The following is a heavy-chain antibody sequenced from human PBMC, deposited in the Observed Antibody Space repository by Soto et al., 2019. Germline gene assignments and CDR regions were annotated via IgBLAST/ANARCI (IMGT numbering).Heavy chain of an antibody. V-gene: IGHV3-23*01. CDR3: AKVIEAAGTVDWFAP. Sequence: EVQLLESGGGLVQPGGSLRLSCAASGFTFSSYAMSWVRQAPGTGLEWVSAISGSGGSTYYADSVKGRFTISRDNSKNTLYLQMNSLRAEDTVGYYCAKVIEAAGTVDWFAPWGQGTLVTVSS. J-gene: IGHJ5*02. CDR1: GFTFSSYA. CDR2: ISGSGGST. D-gene: IGHD6-13*01.